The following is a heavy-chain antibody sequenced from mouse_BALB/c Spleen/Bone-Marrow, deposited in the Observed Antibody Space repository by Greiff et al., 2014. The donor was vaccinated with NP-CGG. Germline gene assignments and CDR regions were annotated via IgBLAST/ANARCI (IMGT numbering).Heavy chain of an antibody. CDR1: GFTFSDYY. CDR2: ISDGGSYT. J-gene: IGHJ4*01. Sequence: DVHLVESGGGLVKPGGSLKLSCAASGFTFSDYYMYWVRQTPEKRLEWVATISDGGSYTYYPDSVKGRFTISRDIAKSNLYLQMSSLKSEDTAMYYCARDRGVQGYAMDYWGQGTSVTVSS. V-gene: IGHV5-4*02. D-gene: IGHD2-14*01. CDR3: ARDRGVQGYAMDY.